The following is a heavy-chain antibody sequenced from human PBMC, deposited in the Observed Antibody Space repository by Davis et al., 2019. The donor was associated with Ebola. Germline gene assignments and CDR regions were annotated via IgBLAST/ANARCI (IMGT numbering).Heavy chain of an antibody. J-gene: IGHJ4*02. Sequence: GESLKISCAASGFTFSSYWMSWVRQAPGKGLEWVANIKQDGSEKYYVDSVKGRFTISRDNAKNTLYLQMNSLRAEDTAVYYCASPGSDWGYWGQGTLVTVSS. D-gene: IGHD7-27*01. CDR2: IKQDGSEK. CDR3: ASPGSDWGY. CDR1: GFTFSSYW. V-gene: IGHV3-7*01.